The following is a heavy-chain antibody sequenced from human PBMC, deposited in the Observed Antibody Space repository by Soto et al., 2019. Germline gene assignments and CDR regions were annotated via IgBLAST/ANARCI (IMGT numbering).Heavy chain of an antibody. CDR3: ARDAGYYYGMDV. J-gene: IGHJ6*02. D-gene: IGHD3-10*01. V-gene: IGHV1-2*02. CDR2: INPNSGRT. Sequence: QVQLVQSGAEVKKPGASLKVSCKASGYTFTGYYMHWVRQAPGQGLEWMGWINPNSGRTNYAQKCQGRVTMTSDTSISTAYRELSRLRSDDTAVYYCARDAGYYYGMDVWGQGTTVTVSS. CDR1: GYTFTGYY.